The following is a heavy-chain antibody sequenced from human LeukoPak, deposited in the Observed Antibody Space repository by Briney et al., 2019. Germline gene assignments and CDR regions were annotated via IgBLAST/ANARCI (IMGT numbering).Heavy chain of an antibody. CDR1: GFTFSSYG. V-gene: IGHV3-30*18. Sequence: GGSLRLSCAASGFTFSSYGMHWVRQAPGKGLEWVAVISYDGSNKYYADSVKGRFTISRDNSKNTLYLQMNSLRAEDTAVYYCAKSAKSYYYYCYGMDVWGQGTTVTVSS. CDR3: AKSAKSYYYYCYGMDV. J-gene: IGHJ6*02. CDR2: ISYDGSNK.